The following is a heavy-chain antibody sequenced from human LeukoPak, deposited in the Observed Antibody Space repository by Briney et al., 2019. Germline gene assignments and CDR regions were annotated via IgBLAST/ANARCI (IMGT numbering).Heavy chain of an antibody. V-gene: IGHV4-34*01. J-gene: IGHJ4*02. Sequence: GSLRLSCAASGFTVSSNYMSWIRQPPGKGLEWIGEINHSGSTNYNPSLKSRVTISVDTSKNQFSLKLSSVTAADTAVYYCARARAPLLRFLEWLSDWGQGTLVTVSS. CDR1: GFTVSSNY. CDR3: ARARAPLLRFLEWLSD. D-gene: IGHD3-3*01. CDR2: INHSGST.